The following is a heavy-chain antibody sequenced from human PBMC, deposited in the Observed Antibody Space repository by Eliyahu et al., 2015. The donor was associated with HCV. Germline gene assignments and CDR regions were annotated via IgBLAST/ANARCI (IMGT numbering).Heavy chain of an antibody. V-gene: IGHV1-69*01. CDR1: GGTFSSYA. CDR3: ARSPEDMRGGAYYFFY. Sequence: QVQLVQSGAEVKKPGSSVKVSCKASGGTFSSYAINWVRQAPGQGLXWMGGIIPIFGTSNYAQKFQGRVTITADESTSTAYMELSSLRSEDTAVYYCARSPEDMRGGAYYFFYWGQGTLVTVSS. CDR2: IIPIFGTS. D-gene: IGHD2-21*01. J-gene: IGHJ4*02.